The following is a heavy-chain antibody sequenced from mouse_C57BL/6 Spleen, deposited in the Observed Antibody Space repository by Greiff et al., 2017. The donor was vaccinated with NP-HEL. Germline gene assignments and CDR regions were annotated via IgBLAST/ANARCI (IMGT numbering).Heavy chain of an antibody. CDR2: IYPGGGYT. D-gene: IGHD1-1*01. Sequence: QVQLQQSGAELVRPGTSVKMSCKASGYTFTNYWIGWAKQRPGHGLEWIGDIYPGGGYTNYNEKFKGKATLTADKSSSTAYMQFSSLTSEDSAISYCARSHYYGSSPRYFDVWGTGTTVTVSS. CDR3: ARSHYYGSSPRYFDV. V-gene: IGHV1-63*01. CDR1: GYTFTNYW. J-gene: IGHJ1*03.